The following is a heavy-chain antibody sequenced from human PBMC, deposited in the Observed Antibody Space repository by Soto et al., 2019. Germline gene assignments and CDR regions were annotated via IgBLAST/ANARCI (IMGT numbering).Heavy chain of an antibody. J-gene: IGHJ4*02. CDR3: SGGRRGSSDY. CDR2: MNPNSGNT. V-gene: IGHV1-8*01. CDR1: GYTFTSYD. Sequence: QVQLVQSWAEVKKPGASVKVSCKASGYTFTSYDINWVRQATGQGLEWMGWMNPNSGNTGYAQKFQGRVTMTRNTSITTAYFVQSSRRSFDAAVDYCSGGRRGSSDYWGQGTLVTVSS. D-gene: IGHD3-16*01.